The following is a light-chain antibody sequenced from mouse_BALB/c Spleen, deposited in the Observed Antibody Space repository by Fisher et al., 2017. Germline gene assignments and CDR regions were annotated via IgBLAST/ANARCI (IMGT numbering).Light chain of an antibody. V-gene: IGKV4-55*01. Sequence: IVLTQTPAIMSASPGEKVTMTCSASSSVSYMYWYQQKPRSSPKPWIYSTSNLASGVPVRFSGSGSGTSYSLTISRMEAEDAATYYCHQRSSYPWTFGGGTKLEIK. CDR1: SSVSY. J-gene: IGKJ1*01. CDR2: STS. CDR3: HQRSSYPWT.